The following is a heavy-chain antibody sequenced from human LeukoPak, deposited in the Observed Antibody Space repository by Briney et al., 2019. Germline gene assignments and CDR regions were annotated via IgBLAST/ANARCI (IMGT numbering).Heavy chain of an antibody. J-gene: IGHJ4*02. CDR1: GFTFSSYA. CDR3: AKDRGNTYYYDSSGYLDY. CDR2: IRGSGGSA. V-gene: IGHV3-23*01. D-gene: IGHD3-22*01. Sequence: GGSLRLSCAASGFTFSSYAMSWVRQAPGKGLEGASAIRGSGGSAYYADSVKGRFTISRDNSKNTLYLQMNSLRAEDTAVYYCAKDRGNTYYYDSSGYLDYWGQGTLVTVSS.